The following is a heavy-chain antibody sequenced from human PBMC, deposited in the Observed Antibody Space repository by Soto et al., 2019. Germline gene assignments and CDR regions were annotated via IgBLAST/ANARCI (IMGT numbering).Heavy chain of an antibody. CDR3: ARSYSGSYFDY. CDR1: GGSISSSSYY. Sequence: QLQLQESGPGLVKPSETLSLTCTVSGGSISSSSYYWGWIRQPPGKGLEWIGNIFYSGSTYYNPSLKRRVTISVDTSKTQFSLKLSSVTAADTAVYYCARSYSGSYFDYWGPGTLGNVSA. CDR2: IFYSGST. V-gene: IGHV4-39*01. D-gene: IGHD1-26*01. J-gene: IGHJ4*02.